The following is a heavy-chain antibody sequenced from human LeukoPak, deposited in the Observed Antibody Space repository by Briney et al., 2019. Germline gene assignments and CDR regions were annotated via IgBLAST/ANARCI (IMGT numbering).Heavy chain of an antibody. CDR3: SRMLQFGELNWFDP. V-gene: IGHV3-49*03. D-gene: IGHD3-10*01. Sequence: GGSLRLSCTASGFAFGDYAMSWFRQAPGKGLEWVSLIRSKVYGGTTEYAASVKGRVTISRDESKNIAYLQMTSLKTEDTAVYYCSRMLQFGELNWFDPWGQGTLVTVSS. CDR1: GFAFGDYA. CDR2: IRSKVYGGTT. J-gene: IGHJ5*02.